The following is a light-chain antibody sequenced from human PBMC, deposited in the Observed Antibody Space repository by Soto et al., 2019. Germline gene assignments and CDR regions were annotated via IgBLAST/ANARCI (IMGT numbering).Light chain of an antibody. V-gene: IGKV4-1*01. J-gene: IGKJ1*01. CDR3: QQYFTSPWT. CDR2: WAS. Sequence: DTVMTQSPDSLAVSLGERATFNCKSSQSILDRSKNKYYLAWYQQKSGQPPKLLIYWASLRESGGPDRFTGSGSGTDFALTISSLQAEGVAVYYCQQYFTSPWTFGQGTKVEI. CDR1: QSILDRSKNKYY.